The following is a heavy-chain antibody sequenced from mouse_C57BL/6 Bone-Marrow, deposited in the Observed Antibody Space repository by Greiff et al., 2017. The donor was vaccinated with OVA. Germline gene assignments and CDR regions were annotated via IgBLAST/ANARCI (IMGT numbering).Heavy chain of an antibody. CDR1: GFTFSDFY. Sequence: EVQLVESGGGLVQSGRSLRLSCATSGFTFSDFYMEWVRQAPGKGLEWIAASRNKANDYTTEYSASVKGRFIVSRDTSQSILYLQMNALRADATAIYYCARDPINAMDYWGQGTSVTVSS. CDR3: ARDPINAMDY. CDR2: SRNKANDYTT. V-gene: IGHV7-1*01. J-gene: IGHJ4*01.